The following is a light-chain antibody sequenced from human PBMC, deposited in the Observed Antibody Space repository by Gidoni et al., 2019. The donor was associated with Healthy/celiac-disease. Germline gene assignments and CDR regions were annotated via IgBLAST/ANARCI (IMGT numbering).Light chain of an antibody. CDR3: QQYHNWLTWT. CDR1: QSGSSN. Sequence: EIVMTQSPATLSVSPGERATLSCRARQSGSSNFAWYQQKPGQAPRPRIYGASARATGIPARFSGSGSGTEFTLTISSLQSEDFAVYYCQQYHNWLTWTFXXXTKVEIK. V-gene: IGKV3-15*01. J-gene: IGKJ1*01. CDR2: GAS.